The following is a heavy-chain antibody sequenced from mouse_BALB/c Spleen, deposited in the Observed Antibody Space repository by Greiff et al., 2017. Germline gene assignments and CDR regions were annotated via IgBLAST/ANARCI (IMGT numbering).Heavy chain of an antibody. D-gene: IGHD1-2*01. Sequence: VMLVESGPGLVAPSQSLSITCTVSGFSLTDYGVSWIRQPPGKGLEWLGVIWGGGSTYYNSALKSRLSISKDNSKSQVFLKMNSLQTDDTAMYYCAKHETTFTTAGFAYWGQGTLVTVSA. J-gene: IGHJ3*01. CDR3: AKHETTFTTAGFAY. CDR1: GFSLTDYG. CDR2: IWGGGST. V-gene: IGHV2-6-5*01.